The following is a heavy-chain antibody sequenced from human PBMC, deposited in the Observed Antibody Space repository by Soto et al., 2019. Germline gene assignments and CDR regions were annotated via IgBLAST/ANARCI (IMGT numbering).Heavy chain of an antibody. J-gene: IGHJ6*02. Sequence: PSETLSLTCTVSGGSINSGGYYWSWVRQPPGKGLEWIGYIYYSGSTYYNPSLKSRVTISVDTSKNQFSLKLSSVTAADTAVYYCGRVGFGELLAHGMDVWGQGTTVTVSS. CDR1: GGSINSGGYY. V-gene: IGHV4-30-4*01. CDR2: IYYSGST. D-gene: IGHD3-10*01. CDR3: GRVGFGELLAHGMDV.